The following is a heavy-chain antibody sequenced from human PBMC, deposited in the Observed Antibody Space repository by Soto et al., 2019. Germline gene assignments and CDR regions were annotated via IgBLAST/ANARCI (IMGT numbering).Heavy chain of an antibody. CDR2: IYYSGST. V-gene: IGHV4-31*03. CDR3: ARDKLDYGSGSYKNNWFDP. Sequence: SGTLSLPCTVSGGSISSCGFYWSWIPPHPGKGLEWIGYIYYSGSTYYNPSLKSRVTISVDTSKNQFSLKLSSVTAADTAVYYCARDKLDYGSGSYKNNWFDPWGQGTLVTVSS. J-gene: IGHJ5*02. D-gene: IGHD3-10*01. CDR1: GGSISSCGFY.